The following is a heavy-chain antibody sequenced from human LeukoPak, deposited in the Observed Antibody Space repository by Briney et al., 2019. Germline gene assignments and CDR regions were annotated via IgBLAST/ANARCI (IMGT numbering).Heavy chain of an antibody. J-gene: IGHJ4*02. V-gene: IGHV3-23*01. CDR3: AKFGLDYGDYPYFDY. CDR2: ISGSGGST. CDR1: GFTFSSYA. D-gene: IGHD4-17*01. Sequence: GRSLRLSCAASGFTFSSYAMSWVRQAPGKGLEWVSAISGSGGSTYYADSVKGRFTISRDNSKNTLYLQMNSLRAEDTAVYYCAKFGLDYGDYPYFDYWGQGTLVTVSS.